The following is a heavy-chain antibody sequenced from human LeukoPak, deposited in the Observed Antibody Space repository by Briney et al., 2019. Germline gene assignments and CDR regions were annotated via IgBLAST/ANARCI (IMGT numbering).Heavy chain of an antibody. J-gene: IGHJ5*02. CDR3: AREVVDGWFDP. D-gene: IGHD2-15*01. Sequence: GGSLRLSCAASGFTFSSYSMNWVRQAPGKGLEWVSYISSSSSTIYYADSVKGRFTISRDNAKNSLYLQMNSLRAEDTAVYYCAREVVDGWFDPWGQGTLVTVSS. V-gene: IGHV3-48*01. CDR1: GFTFSSYS. CDR2: ISSSSSTI.